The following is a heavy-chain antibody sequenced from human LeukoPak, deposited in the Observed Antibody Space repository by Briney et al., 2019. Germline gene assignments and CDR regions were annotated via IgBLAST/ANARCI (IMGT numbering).Heavy chain of an antibody. Sequence: PSETLSLTCAVSGYSISSSYYWSWIRQPPGKGLEWIGYIYSSGSTNYSPSLKSRVTISVDTSKKQFSLKLSSVTAADTAVYYCARDGGGYYRRDYYYYMDVWGKGTTVTVSS. D-gene: IGHD3-3*01. CDR2: IYSSGST. CDR3: ARDGGGYYRRDYYYYMDV. J-gene: IGHJ6*03. V-gene: IGHV4-61*01. CDR1: GYSISSSYY.